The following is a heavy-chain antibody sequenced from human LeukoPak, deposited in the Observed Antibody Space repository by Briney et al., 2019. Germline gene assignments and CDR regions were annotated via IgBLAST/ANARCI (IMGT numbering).Heavy chain of an antibody. V-gene: IGHV3-11*01. CDR1: GFTFRDYF. CDR3: ARATYDSSAVDAFDI. D-gene: IGHD3-22*01. CDR2: TNTAGNTI. Sequence: GGSLRLSCAASGFTFRDYFMSWVRQAPGKGLEWVAYTNTAGNTIYYADSTKSRFTISRDNAKNTLYLQMNTLRAEDTAVYYCARATYDSSAVDAFDIWGQGTMVTVSP. J-gene: IGHJ3*02.